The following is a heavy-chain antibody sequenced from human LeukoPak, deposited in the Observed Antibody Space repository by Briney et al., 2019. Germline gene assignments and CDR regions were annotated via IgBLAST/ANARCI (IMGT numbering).Heavy chain of an antibody. J-gene: IGHJ4*02. CDR1: GGSISSCSYY. D-gene: IGHD6-19*01. Sequence: SETLSLTCTVSGGSISSCSYYWGWIRQPPGKGLEWIGSIYYSGSTYYNPSLKSRVTISVDTSKNQFSLKLSSVTAADTAVYYCARHAELAVAGAVDYWGQGTLVTDSS. CDR2: IYYSGST. V-gene: IGHV4-39*01. CDR3: ARHAELAVAGAVDY.